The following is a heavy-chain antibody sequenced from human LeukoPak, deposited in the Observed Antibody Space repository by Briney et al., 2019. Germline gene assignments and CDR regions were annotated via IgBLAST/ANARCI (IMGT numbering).Heavy chain of an antibody. CDR2: IIPIFGTA. CDR1: GGTFSSYA. J-gene: IGHJ3*02. CDR3: ARVDGSGHDAFDI. D-gene: IGHD3-10*01. Sequence: SVKVSCKASGGTFSSYAISWVRQAPGQGLEWMGGIIPIFGTANYAQKFQGRVTITADKSTSTAYMELSSLRSEDTAVYYCARVDGSGHDAFDIWGQGTMVTVSS. V-gene: IGHV1-69*06.